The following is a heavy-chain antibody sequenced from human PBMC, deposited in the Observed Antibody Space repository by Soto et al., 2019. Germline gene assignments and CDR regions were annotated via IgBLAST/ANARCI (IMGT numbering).Heavy chain of an antibody. CDR2: ISSSSSYT. CDR3: ASSRVPYSSSWYAR. Sequence: GGSLRLSCAASGFTFSDYYMSWIHQAPGKGLEWVSYISSSSSYTNYADSVKGRFTISRDNAKNSLYLQMNSLRAEDTAVYYCASSRVPYSSSWYARWGQGTLVTVSS. J-gene: IGHJ4*02. CDR1: GFTFSDYY. D-gene: IGHD6-13*01. V-gene: IGHV3-11*06.